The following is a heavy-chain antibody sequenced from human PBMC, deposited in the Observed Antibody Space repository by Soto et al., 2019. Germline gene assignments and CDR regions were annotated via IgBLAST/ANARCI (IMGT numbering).Heavy chain of an antibody. D-gene: IGHD1-1*01. CDR1: GFTFSAYW. Sequence: GGSLRLSCAVSGFTFSAYWMHWVLQVPGKGLTWVSRISDDGSTATYADSVKGRFVISRDNAKNSLYLEMSTLRVDDSGLYYCARGPRVSSTGTGAHWGRGTLVTVSS. J-gene: IGHJ4*02. V-gene: IGHV3-74*01. CDR3: ARGPRVSSTGTGAH. CDR2: ISDDGSTA.